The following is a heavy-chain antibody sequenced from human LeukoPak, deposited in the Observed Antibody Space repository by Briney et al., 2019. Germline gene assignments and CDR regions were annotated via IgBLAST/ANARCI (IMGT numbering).Heavy chain of an antibody. Sequence: PGGSLSLSCAASGFSVSNNYMHWVRQAPGKGLEWVSVLSSAESADYAASLEGRFTSSRDNSKNTLYLQMNRLRVEDTAVYYCASDLGNTYGSEGFDIWPQGTVVSV. D-gene: IGHD5-18*01. CDR2: LSSAESA. V-gene: IGHV3-66*01. CDR1: GFSVSNNY. CDR3: ASDLGNTYGSEGFDI. J-gene: IGHJ3*02.